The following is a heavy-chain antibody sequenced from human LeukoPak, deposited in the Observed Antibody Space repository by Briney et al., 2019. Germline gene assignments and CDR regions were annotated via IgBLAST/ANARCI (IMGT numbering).Heavy chain of an antibody. CDR1: GYTFTGYY. J-gene: IGHJ5*02. Sequence: ASVKVSCKASGYTFTGYYMHWVRQAPGQGLEWMGWINPNSGGTNYAQKFQGRVTMTRDTSISTAYMELSRLRSDDTAVYYCARDLGYCSGGSCSKFSHWFDPWGQGTLVTV. V-gene: IGHV1-2*02. CDR3: ARDLGYCSGGSCSKFSHWFDP. D-gene: IGHD2-15*01. CDR2: INPNSGGT.